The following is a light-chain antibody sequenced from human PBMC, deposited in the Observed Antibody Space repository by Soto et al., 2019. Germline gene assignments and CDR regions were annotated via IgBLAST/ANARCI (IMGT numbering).Light chain of an antibody. CDR3: ETWDNNILV. J-gene: IGLJ2*01. CDR1: SGHSSYI. V-gene: IGLV4-60*02. Sequence: QSVLTQSSSASASLGSSVKLTCTLSSGHSSYIIAWHQQQPGKAPRYLMKLEVSGSYNKGSRVPDRFSGSSSGADRYLTISNLQFEDEADYYCETWDNNILVFGGGTQLTVL. CDR2: LEVSGSY.